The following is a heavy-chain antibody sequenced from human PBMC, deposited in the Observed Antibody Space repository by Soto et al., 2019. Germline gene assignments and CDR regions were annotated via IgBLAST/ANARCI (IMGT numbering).Heavy chain of an antibody. J-gene: IGHJ4*02. Sequence: SETLSLTCSVSGGSVNSDAYYWSWIRHPPGRGLEWIGYIYYNGRTSYNPSLKSRVAISIDTSKNHFSLKLSSVSAADTAVYYCARDRSNSPDYFDWWGQGTLVTVSS. V-gene: IGHV4-30-4*01. CDR1: GGSVNSDAYY. D-gene: IGHD6-6*01. CDR2: IYYNGRT. CDR3: ARDRSNSPDYFDW.